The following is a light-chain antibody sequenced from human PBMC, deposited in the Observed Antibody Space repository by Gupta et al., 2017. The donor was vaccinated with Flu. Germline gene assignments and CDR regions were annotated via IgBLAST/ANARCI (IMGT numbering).Light chain of an antibody. Sequence: EIVLTQSPGTLSLSPGERATLSCRASQSVSSSYLAWYQQKPGQAPRLLIYGASIRATGIPDRFSGSGSGTDFTLTISRREPEDFAVYYCQEYGTSRTFGQGTKVEI. V-gene: IGKV3-20*01. CDR2: GAS. CDR3: QEYGTSRT. CDR1: QSVSSSY. J-gene: IGKJ1*01.